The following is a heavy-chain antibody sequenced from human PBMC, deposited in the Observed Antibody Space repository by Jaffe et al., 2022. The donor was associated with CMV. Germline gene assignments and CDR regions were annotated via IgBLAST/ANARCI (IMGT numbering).Heavy chain of an antibody. V-gene: IGHV3-23*04. J-gene: IGHJ6*03. CDR1: GFTFSSYA. D-gene: IGHD5-12*01. Sequence: EVQLVESGGGLVQPGGSLRLSCAASGFTFSSYAMSWVRQAPGKGLEWVSAISGSGGSTYYADSVKGRFTISRDNSKNTLYLQMNSLRAEDTAVYYCAKGGIVATILYYYYMDVWGKGTTVTVSS. CDR2: ISGSGGST. CDR3: AKGGIVATILYYYYMDV.